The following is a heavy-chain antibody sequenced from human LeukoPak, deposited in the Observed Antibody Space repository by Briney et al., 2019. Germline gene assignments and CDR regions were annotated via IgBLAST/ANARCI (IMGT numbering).Heavy chain of an antibody. Sequence: GASVKVSCKASGYIFTSYGITWVRQAPGQGLEWMGWISTYNGDTNYAQNLQGRVTMTTDTSTSTAYMELRSLRSDDTAVYYCARLTRWFGEFYYFDYWGQGTLVTVSS. V-gene: IGHV1-18*01. CDR2: ISTYNGDT. CDR1: GYIFTSYG. D-gene: IGHD3-10*01. J-gene: IGHJ4*02. CDR3: ARLTRWFGEFYYFDY.